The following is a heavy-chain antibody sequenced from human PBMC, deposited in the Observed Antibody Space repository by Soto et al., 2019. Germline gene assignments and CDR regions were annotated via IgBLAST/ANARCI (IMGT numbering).Heavy chain of an antibody. V-gene: IGHV4-59*01. J-gene: IGHJ4*02. CDR2: VYYGGTT. Sequence: SETLSLTCTVSGGSIISYYWGWIRQPPGKGLEWIGIVYYGGTTNYNPSLKIRVSISLDTSKNQVSLRLSSVTAAHTAVYYCARDAPSIYALGWSPPDYWAQGTLVPVSS. CDR1: GGSIISYY. D-gene: IGHD2-2*01. CDR3: ARDAPSIYALGWSPPDY.